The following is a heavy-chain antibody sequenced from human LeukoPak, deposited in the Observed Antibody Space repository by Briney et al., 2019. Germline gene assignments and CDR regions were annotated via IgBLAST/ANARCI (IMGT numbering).Heavy chain of an antibody. CDR1: GFTFSSYW. J-gene: IGHJ4*02. V-gene: IGHV3-7*01. D-gene: IGHD1-26*01. Sequence: GGSLRLSCAASGFTFSSYWMSWVRQAPGKGLEWVANIKQDGSEKYYVDSVKGRFTISRDNAKNSLYLQMNSLRAEDTAVYYCARDPIVGATLYYFDYWGQGTLVTVSS. CDR3: ARDPIVGATLYYFDY. CDR2: IKQDGSEK.